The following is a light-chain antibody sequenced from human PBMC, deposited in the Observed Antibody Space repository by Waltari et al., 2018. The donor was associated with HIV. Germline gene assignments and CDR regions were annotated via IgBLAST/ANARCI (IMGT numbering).Light chain of an antibody. CDR3: QQVNGYPLT. J-gene: IGKJ4*01. CDR1: QNIYSY. V-gene: IGKV1-9*01. Sequence: DIQLTQSPSFLSASIGDTVTITCRASQNIYSYLVWYQQKPGRPPQVLIYATSTLQSGVPARFSGSGSGTEFALTITNLQPDDFATYYCQQVNGYPLTFGGGTKVEIK. CDR2: ATS.